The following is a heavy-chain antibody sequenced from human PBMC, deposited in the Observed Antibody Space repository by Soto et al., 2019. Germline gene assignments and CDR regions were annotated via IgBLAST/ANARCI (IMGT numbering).Heavy chain of an antibody. CDR1: GGTFRSYS. CDR2: IIPIFGTA. D-gene: IGHD1-26*01. Sequence: QVQLVQSGAEVKKPGSSVKVSCKASGGTFRSYSINLVLQAPGQGLEWMVEIIPIFGTANYAKKFQGRVTITAYESTSTSSMELSSLRSEYTAVAYCSIDGGRHSGGIDSLGQGTLVTVSS. J-gene: IGHJ4*02. V-gene: IGHV1-69*01. CDR3: SIDGGRHSGGIDS.